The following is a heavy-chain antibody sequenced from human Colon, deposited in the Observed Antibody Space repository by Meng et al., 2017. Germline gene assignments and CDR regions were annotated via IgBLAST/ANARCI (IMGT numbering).Heavy chain of an antibody. V-gene: IGHV3-30*04. Sequence: GESLKISCAASGFTFSSYAMHWVRQAPGKGLEWVAVISYDGSNKYYADSVKGRFTISRDNSKNTLYLQMYSLRAEDTAVYYCARGATAGGNAFDIWGQGTMVTVSS. J-gene: IGHJ3*02. CDR2: ISYDGSNK. CDR1: GFTFSSYA. D-gene: IGHD3-16*01. CDR3: ARGATAGGNAFDI.